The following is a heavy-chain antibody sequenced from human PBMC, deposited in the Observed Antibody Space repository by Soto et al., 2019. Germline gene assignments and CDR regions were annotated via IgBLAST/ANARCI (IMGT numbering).Heavy chain of an antibody. CDR3: ARGSPYYGLDV. V-gene: IGHV4-31*03. CDR2: IYYSGTT. D-gene: IGHD2-15*01. CDR1: GGSISSGAHF. Sequence: QVQLQESGPGLVRPSQTLSLTCTVSGGSISSGAHFCTWIRQHSGKGMEWIGYIYYSGTTYYNPSLKSRVTISVDTSKNQLTLKLSSVTAADTAVYSCARGSPYYGLDVWGQGTTVIVPS. J-gene: IGHJ6*02.